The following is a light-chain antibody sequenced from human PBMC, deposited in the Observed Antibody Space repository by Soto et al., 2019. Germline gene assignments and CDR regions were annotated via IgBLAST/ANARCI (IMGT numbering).Light chain of an antibody. V-gene: IGLV2-14*03. CDR1: SSDVGTYSF. Sequence: QSALTQPASVSGSPGQSIAISCTGTSSDVGTYSFVSWYHQHPGKAPKLLIYDVSNRPSGVSDRFSGSKSGNTASLTISGLQAEDEADYYCSSYTSSTAVFGGGTKLTVL. J-gene: IGLJ2*01. CDR2: DVS. CDR3: SSYTSSTAV.